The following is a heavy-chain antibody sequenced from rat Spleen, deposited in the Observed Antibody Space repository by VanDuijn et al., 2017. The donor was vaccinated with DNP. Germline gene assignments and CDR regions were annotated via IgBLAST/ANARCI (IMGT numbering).Heavy chain of an antibody. D-gene: IGHD1-4*01. CDR1: GFTFSDYY. J-gene: IGHJ2*01. Sequence: EVQLVESGGDLVQPGRSLKLSCAASGFTFSDYYMAWVRQAPTKGLEWVAYISYDGGSTSYGDSVKGRFTISRDNAKSTLYLQMNSLRSEDMATYFCARHVLPLRVWDYWGQGVMVTVSS. V-gene: IGHV5-22*01. CDR2: ISYDGGST. CDR3: ARHVLPLRVWDY.